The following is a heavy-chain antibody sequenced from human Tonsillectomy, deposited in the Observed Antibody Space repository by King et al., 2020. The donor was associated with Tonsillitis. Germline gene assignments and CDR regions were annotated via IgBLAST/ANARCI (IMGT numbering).Heavy chain of an antibody. V-gene: IGHV3-30*18. D-gene: IGHD4-23*01. Sequence: VQLVESGGGVVQPGRSLRLSCAGSGFTFSSYGMHWVRQAPGKGLEWVAVISYDGSNKYYAYSVKGRFTISRDNSKNTLYLQMNSLKAEDTDVYYCAKEDNGGNFFDYWGQGTLVTVSS. CDR2: ISYDGSNK. CDR1: GFTFSSYG. J-gene: IGHJ4*02. CDR3: AKEDNGGNFFDY.